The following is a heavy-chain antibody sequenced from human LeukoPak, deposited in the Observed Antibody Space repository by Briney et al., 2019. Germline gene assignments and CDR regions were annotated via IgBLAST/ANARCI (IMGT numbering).Heavy chain of an antibody. CDR3: ATTPGTEDYYDSSGPRDAFDI. Sequence: SETLSLTCTVSGGSISSSSYYWGWIRQPPGKGLEWIGSIYYSGSTYYNPSLKSRVTISVDTSKNQLSLKLSSVTAADTAVYYCATTPGTEDYYDSSGPRDAFDIWGQGTMVTVSS. J-gene: IGHJ3*02. CDR2: IYYSGST. D-gene: IGHD3-22*01. CDR1: GGSISSSSYY. V-gene: IGHV4-39*01.